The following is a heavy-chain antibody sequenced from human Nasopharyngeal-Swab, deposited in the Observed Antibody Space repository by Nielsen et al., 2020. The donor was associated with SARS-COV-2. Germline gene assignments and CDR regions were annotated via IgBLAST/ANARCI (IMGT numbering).Heavy chain of an antibody. V-gene: IGHV3-30*04. CDR1: GLRFNVYS. Sequence: GGSLRLSCEASGLRFNVYSFHWVRQAPGKGLEWVAVISYDGSNKYYADSVKGRFTISRDNSKNTLYLQMNSLRAEDTAVYYCARDRGIAVANNWFDPWGQGTLVTVSS. D-gene: IGHD6-19*01. CDR2: ISYDGSNK. CDR3: ARDRGIAVANNWFDP. J-gene: IGHJ5*02.